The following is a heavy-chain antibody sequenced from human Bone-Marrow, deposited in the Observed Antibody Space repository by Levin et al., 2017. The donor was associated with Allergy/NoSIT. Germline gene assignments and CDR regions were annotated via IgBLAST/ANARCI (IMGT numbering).Heavy chain of an antibody. Sequence: PSETLSLTCTVSGGSISSYYWSWIRQPAGKGLEWIGRIYTSGSTNYNPSLKSRVTMSVDTSKNQFSLKLSSVTAADTAVYYCARDVGCSSTSCYIDYYYGMDVWGQGTTVTVSS. V-gene: IGHV4-4*07. CDR1: GGSISSYY. J-gene: IGHJ6*02. CDR3: ARDVGCSSTSCYIDYYYGMDV. CDR2: IYTSGST. D-gene: IGHD2-2*02.